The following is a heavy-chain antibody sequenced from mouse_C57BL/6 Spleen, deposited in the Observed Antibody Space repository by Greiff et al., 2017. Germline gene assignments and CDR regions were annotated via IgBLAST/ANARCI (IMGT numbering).Heavy chain of an antibody. D-gene: IGHD2-4*01. CDR2: ISSGGSYT. CDR3: ARQDYDYEVYFDY. J-gene: IGHJ2*01. CDR1: GFTFSSYG. Sequence: EVKLVESGGDLVKPGGSLKLSCAASGFTFSSYGMSWVRQTPDKRLEWVATISSGGSYTYYPDSVKGRFTISRDNAKNTLYLQMSSLKSEDTAMYYCARQDYDYEVYFDYWGQGTTLTVSS. V-gene: IGHV5-6*01.